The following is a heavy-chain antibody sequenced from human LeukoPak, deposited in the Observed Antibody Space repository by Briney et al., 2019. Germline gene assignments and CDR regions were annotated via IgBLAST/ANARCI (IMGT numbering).Heavy chain of an antibody. CDR2: IYNSGST. J-gene: IGHJ4*02. Sequence: SETLSLTCALYGRSFSGYYWSWIRHPPGKRLEWIGYIYNSGSTYHNPSLKSRVTIAVDTSKNQFSLKLSSVTAADTAVYYCARVSEQQLGLFEYWGQGTLVTVSS. D-gene: IGHD6-13*01. V-gene: IGHV4-34*09. CDR1: GRSFSGYY. CDR3: ARVSEQQLGLFEY.